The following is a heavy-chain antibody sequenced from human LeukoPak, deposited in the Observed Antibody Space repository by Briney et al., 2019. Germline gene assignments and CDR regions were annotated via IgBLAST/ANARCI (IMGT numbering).Heavy chain of an antibody. CDR1: GFTSSTFW. CDR2: INTDGSST. CDR3: ARSEYSSTWYGDYYYYYMDV. D-gene: IGHD6-13*01. J-gene: IGHJ6*03. V-gene: IGHV3-74*01. Sequence: GGSPRLSCAASGFTSSTFWMHWVRQAPGKGVVWVSRINTDGSSTIYADSVKGRFTISRDNAKNTLYLQMNSLRAEDTAVYYCARSEYSSTWYGDYYYYYMDVWGKGATVTVSS.